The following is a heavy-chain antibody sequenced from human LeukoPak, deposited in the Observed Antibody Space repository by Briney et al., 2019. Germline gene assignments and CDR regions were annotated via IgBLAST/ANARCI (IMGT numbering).Heavy chain of an antibody. D-gene: IGHD5-12*01. CDR2: INSDGTTT. Sequence: GGSLRLSCASSAFNLTAYWMHWVRLDPRQGLLWVARINSDGTTTNYADSVKGRFTISRDNAKNTLFLQMNSLRAEDTAVYFCAVSNGGYGPWGQGALVTVSS. CDR3: AVSNGGYGP. V-gene: IGHV3-74*01. CDR1: AFNLTAYW. J-gene: IGHJ5*02.